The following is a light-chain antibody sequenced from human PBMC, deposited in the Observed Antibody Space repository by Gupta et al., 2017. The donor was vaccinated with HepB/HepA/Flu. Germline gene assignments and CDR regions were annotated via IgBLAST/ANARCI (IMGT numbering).Light chain of an antibody. J-gene: IGKJ1*01. CDR2: GAS. CDR1: QSVRSSY. CDR3: QQYGSSPRT. Sequence: EIVLTQSTGTLSLSPGESATLPCRASQSVRSSYLAWYQQKPGQAPRLLMYGASSRATDIPDRFSGSRSGTDFTLTISRLEPEDFAVYYCQQYGSSPRTFGQGTKVEIK. V-gene: IGKV3-20*01.